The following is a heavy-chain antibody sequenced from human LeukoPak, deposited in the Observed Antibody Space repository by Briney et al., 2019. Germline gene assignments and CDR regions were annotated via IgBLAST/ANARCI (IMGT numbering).Heavy chain of an antibody. J-gene: IGHJ4*02. V-gene: IGHV4-59*01. Sequence: SETLSLTCTVSGGSISSYYWSWIRQPPGKGLEWIGYIYYSGSTNYNPSLKSRVTISVDTSKNQFSLKLSSVTAADTAVYYCARGSDTAAGLYWGQGTLVTVSS. CDR2: IYYSGST. D-gene: IGHD6-13*01. CDR1: GGSISSYY. CDR3: ARGSDTAAGLY.